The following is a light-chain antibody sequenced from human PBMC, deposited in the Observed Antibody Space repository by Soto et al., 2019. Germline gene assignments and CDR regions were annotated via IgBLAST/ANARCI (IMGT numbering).Light chain of an antibody. V-gene: IGLV1-51*01. CDR1: SSDIGNNL. Sequence: QSVLTQPPSVSAAPGQKVTISCSGSSSDIGNNLVSWYQQFPGSAPRLLIYDDFKRPSGIPDRFSGSKSGTSATLGITGLQTGDEADYYCLTRHKSLTAYVFGTGTKVTVL. CDR3: LTRHKSLTAYV. J-gene: IGLJ1*01. CDR2: DDF.